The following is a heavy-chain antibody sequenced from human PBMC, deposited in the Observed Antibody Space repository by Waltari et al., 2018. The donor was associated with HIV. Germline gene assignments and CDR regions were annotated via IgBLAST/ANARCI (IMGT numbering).Heavy chain of an antibody. CDR3: ARGSTMGRVFDS. J-gene: IGHJ4*02. Sequence: QVHLVQSGAEVKKPGASVKVSCKTSGYTFRSFDINWVRQASGQGLEGMGWMNPNPGNTGYAQKFQGRVTMTRNTSLTTAYMELNSLRSEDTAIYYCARGSTMGRVFDSWGQGTLVTVSS. D-gene: IGHD3-3*01. V-gene: IGHV1-8*01. CDR2: MNPNPGNT. CDR1: GYTFRSFD.